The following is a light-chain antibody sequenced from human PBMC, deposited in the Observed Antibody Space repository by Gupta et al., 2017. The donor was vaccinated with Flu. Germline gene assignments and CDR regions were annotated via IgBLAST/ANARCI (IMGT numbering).Light chain of an antibody. CDR2: AAS. V-gene: IGKV1-39*01. CDR3: QQSYSTPNT. CDR1: QSISSY. Sequence: DLQMTQSPSSLSASVGDRVTITCRASQSISSYLNWYQQKPGKAPKLLIYAASIVQSGVPSRLRRSGSGTDFTLTISSLQPEDFATYYCQQSYSTPNTFGQGTKVEIK. J-gene: IGKJ1*01.